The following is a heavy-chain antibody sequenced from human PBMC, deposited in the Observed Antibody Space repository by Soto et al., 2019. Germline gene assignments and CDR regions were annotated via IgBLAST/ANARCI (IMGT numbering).Heavy chain of an antibody. CDR1: GGTFSSYA. D-gene: IGHD6-13*01. Sequence: SVKVSCKASGGTFSSYAISCVRQAPGQGLEWMGGIIPIFGTANYAQKFQGRVTITADESTSTAYMELSSLRSEDTAVYYCASQPRSYSSSWYDPFDYWGQGTLVTVSS. CDR3: ASQPRSYSSSWYDPFDY. J-gene: IGHJ4*02. V-gene: IGHV1-69*13. CDR2: IIPIFGTA.